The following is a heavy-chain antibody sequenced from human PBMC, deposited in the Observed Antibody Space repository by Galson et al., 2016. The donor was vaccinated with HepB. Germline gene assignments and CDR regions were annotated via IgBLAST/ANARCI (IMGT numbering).Heavy chain of an antibody. V-gene: IGHV3-72*01. J-gene: IGHJ4*02. CDR1: GFKFSDHD. CDR3: TRVFDD. Sequence: SLRLSCAASGFKFSDHDMDWVRQAPGKGLEWLGSSRNTPSGYPIEYAASVKGRFTISRDDSRSSLYLQMDSLRTEDTAVYYCTRVFDDWGQGDLVTVSS. CDR2: SRNTPSGYPI.